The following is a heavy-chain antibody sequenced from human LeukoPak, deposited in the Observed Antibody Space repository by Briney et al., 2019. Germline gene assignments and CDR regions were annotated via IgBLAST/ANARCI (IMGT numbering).Heavy chain of an antibody. CDR2: IYYSGTS. D-gene: IGHD3-10*01. V-gene: IGHV4-61*01. J-gene: IGHJ4*02. CDR1: GGSVSSVSYY. Sequence: SETLSLTCTVSGGSVSSVSYYWSWIRQPPGKGLEWIGYIYYSGTSNYNPSPKSRVTISVDTSKNQVSLKLSSVTAADTGVYYCARTLYDSGRTPAKFDYWGQGTLVTVSS. CDR3: ARTLYDSGRTPAKFDY.